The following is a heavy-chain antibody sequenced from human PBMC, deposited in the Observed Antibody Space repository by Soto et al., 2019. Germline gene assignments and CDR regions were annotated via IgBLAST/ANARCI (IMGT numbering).Heavy chain of an antibody. V-gene: IGHV1-69*13. CDR2: IIPIFGTA. J-gene: IGHJ4*02. Sequence: SVKVSCKASGGTFSSYAISWVRQAPGQGLEWMGGIIPIFGTANYAQKFQGRVTITADESTSTACMELSSLRSEDTAVYYCARAFVVTAIQDYFDYWGQGTLVTVSS. D-gene: IGHD2-21*02. CDR3: ARAFVVTAIQDYFDY. CDR1: GGTFSSYA.